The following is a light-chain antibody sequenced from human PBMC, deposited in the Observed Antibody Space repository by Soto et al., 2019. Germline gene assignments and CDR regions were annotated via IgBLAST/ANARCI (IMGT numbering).Light chain of an antibody. J-gene: IGKJ1*01. Sequence: EILMTQSPATLSVSPGERATLSCRASQSVSSNLAWYQQKPGQAPRLLIYGASTRDTGIPARFSGSGSGTEFTLTISSLQSEDFAVYYCQQYNNWPPWTFGQGTKVEIK. V-gene: IGKV3-15*01. CDR2: GAS. CDR3: QQYNNWPPWT. CDR1: QSVSSN.